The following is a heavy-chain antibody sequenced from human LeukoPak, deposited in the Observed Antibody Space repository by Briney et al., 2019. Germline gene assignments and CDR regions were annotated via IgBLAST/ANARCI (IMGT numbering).Heavy chain of an antibody. J-gene: IGHJ4*02. CDR3: ARDRSYGDSDFDY. CDR1: GFTFSSYS. Sequence: GGSLRLSCAASGFTFSSYSMNWVRQAPGKGLEWVSYISSRSSTIYYADSVKGRFTISRDNAKNSLYLQMNSLRAEDTAVYYCARDRSYGDSDFDYWGQGTLVTVSS. CDR2: ISSRSSTI. D-gene: IGHD4-17*01. V-gene: IGHV3-48*04.